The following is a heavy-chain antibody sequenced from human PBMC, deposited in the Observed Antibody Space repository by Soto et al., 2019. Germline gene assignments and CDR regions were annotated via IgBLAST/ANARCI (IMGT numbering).Heavy chain of an antibody. CDR3: ARERIMTTGTYYYYYGMDV. CDR1: GGTFSSYA. CDR2: IIPIFGTA. J-gene: IGHJ6*02. D-gene: IGHD4-17*01. V-gene: IGHV1-69*13. Sequence: AVKVSCKASGGTFSSYANSWVRQAPGQGLEWMGGIIPIFGTANYAQKFQGRVTITADESTSTAYMELSSRISEDTAVYYCARERIMTTGTYYYYYGMDVWGQGTTVTVSS.